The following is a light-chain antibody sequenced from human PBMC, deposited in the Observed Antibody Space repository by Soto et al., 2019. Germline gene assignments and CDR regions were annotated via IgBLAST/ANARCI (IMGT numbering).Light chain of an antibody. CDR3: SAYTVSRTYV. V-gene: IGLV1-47*01. J-gene: IGLJ1*01. CDR1: SSNIGSNY. CDR2: RNN. Sequence: QSVLIQPPSASGTPGQRVTISCSGSSSNIGSNYVYWFQQLPGAAPKLLIYRNNQRPSGVPDRFSGSKSGTSASLAISGLQGEDEADYYCSAYTVSRTYVFGTGTKLTVL.